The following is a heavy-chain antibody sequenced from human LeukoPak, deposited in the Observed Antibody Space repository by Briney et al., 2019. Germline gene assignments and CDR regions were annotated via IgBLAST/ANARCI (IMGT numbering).Heavy chain of an antibody. CDR3: ARGHELVPFDY. CDR1: GGSFSGYY. V-gene: IGHV4-34*01. CDR2: INHSGST. Sequence: SETLSLTCAVYGGSFSGYYWSWIRQPPGKGLEWIGEINHSGSTNYNPSLKSRVTISVDTSKNQFSLKLSSVPAADTAVYYCARGHELVPFDYWGQGTLVTVSS. D-gene: IGHD6-6*01. J-gene: IGHJ4*02.